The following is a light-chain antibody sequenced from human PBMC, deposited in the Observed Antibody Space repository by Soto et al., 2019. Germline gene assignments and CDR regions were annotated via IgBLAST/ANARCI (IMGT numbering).Light chain of an antibody. CDR3: FSFTTDWTHV. Sequence: QSALTQPASVSGSPGQSITISCTGTSSDIGAYNYVSWFQQHPGKAPKLIISEVSNRPSGVSNRFSGSKSANAASLTISGLQAEDEADYFCFSFTTDWTHVFGTGTKV. CDR1: SSDIGAYNY. J-gene: IGLJ1*01. V-gene: IGLV2-14*01. CDR2: EVS.